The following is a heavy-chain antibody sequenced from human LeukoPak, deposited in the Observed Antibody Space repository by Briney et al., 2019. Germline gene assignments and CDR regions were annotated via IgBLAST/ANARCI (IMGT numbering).Heavy chain of an antibody. CDR2: ISYDGSNA. CDR3: AKDLNSRWSLDY. J-gene: IGHJ4*02. CDR1: GFSSNSG. D-gene: IGHD2/OR15-2a*01. Sequence: GRSLRLSCEASGFSSNSGMCWVRQAPGKGLEWVAVISYDGSNAYYGDSVKGRFTISRDDSKNTLYLQMNSLRAEDTAVYYCAKDLNSRWSLDYWGQGTLVTVSS. V-gene: IGHV3-30*18.